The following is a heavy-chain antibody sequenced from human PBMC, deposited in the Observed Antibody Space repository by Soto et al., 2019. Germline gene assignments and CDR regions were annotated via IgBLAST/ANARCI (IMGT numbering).Heavy chain of an antibody. CDR1: GFTFSNYY. CDR2: ISRSGDYT. J-gene: IGHJ4*02. D-gene: IGHD3-22*01. V-gene: IGHV3-11*05. Sequence: QVQLVESGGGLVKPGGSLRLSCAASGFTFSNYYMSWIRQAPGKGLEWISYISRSGDYTNYADSVKGRFTISRDNAKNSLFLQMNSLRAEDTAVYYCAGDQGENYDSSGYYSKWGQGTLVTVSS. CDR3: AGDQGENYDSSGYYSK.